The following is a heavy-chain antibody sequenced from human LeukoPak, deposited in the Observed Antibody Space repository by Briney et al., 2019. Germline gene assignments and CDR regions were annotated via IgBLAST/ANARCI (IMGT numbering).Heavy chain of an antibody. V-gene: IGHV1-8*01. D-gene: IGHD3-10*01. Sequence: GASVKVSCKASGYTFTSYDISWVRQATGQGLEWMGWMNPNSGNTGYAQKFQGRVTMTRNTSISTAYMELSSLRSEDTAVYYCARVTKKRWFGGLLRSFDYWGQGTLVTVSS. J-gene: IGHJ4*02. CDR3: ARVTKKRWFGGLLRSFDY. CDR2: MNPNSGNT. CDR1: GYTFTSYD.